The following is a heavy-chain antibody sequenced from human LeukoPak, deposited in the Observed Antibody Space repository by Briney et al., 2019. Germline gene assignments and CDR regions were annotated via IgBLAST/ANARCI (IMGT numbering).Heavy chain of an antibody. D-gene: IGHD6-13*01. V-gene: IGHV4-34*01. CDR2: INHSGST. J-gene: IGHJ4*02. CDR3: ARGGGHSSSFA. Sequence: SETLSLTCAVYGGSFSGYYWSWIRQPPGKGLEWIGEINHSGSTNYNPSLKSRVTIPVDTSKNQFTLKLSSVTAADTAVYYCARGGGHSSSFAWGQGTLVTVSS. CDR1: GGSFSGYY.